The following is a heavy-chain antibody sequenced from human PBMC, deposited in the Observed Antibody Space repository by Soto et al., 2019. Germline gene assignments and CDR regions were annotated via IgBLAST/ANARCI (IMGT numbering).Heavy chain of an antibody. Sequence: SETLSLTCTVSGDSITSNSYFWAWIRQPPGKGLEWIGSIYYSGTTYYNPSLKSRVTISIDTSKNQFSLKLRSVTAADTAVYYCARVGVGTTWDYWGQGTLVTVSS. CDR2: IYYSGTT. CDR1: GDSITSNSYF. V-gene: IGHV4-39*07. D-gene: IGHD1-26*01. CDR3: ARVGVGTTWDY. J-gene: IGHJ4*02.